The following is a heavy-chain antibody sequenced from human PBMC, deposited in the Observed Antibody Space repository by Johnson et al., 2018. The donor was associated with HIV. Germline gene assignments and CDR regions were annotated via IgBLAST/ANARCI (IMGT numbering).Heavy chain of an antibody. CDR2: ISYDGSNK. Sequence: VQLVESGGGLAQPGGSLRLSCEASGFIFSSYWMSWVRQAPGKGLEWVAVISYDGSNKYYADSVKGRFTISRDNAKNSRYLQMNRLSAEDTAVYYCARDGQQLAVNDAFDIWGQGTMVTVSS. CDR1: GFIFSSYW. CDR3: ARDGQQLAVNDAFDI. J-gene: IGHJ3*02. D-gene: IGHD6-13*01. V-gene: IGHV3-30-3*01.